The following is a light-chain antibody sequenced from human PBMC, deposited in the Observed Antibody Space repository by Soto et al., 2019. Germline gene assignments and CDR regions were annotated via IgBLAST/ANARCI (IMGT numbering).Light chain of an antibody. V-gene: IGKV3-11*01. Sequence: SVLTQSPGPLSLSPGERATLSCRASQSVSSYLAWYQQKPGQAPRLLIYAASARATGIPARFSGSGSGADFTLTISSLEPEDFAVYYCQQRSSWPITVGQGTRLEI. J-gene: IGKJ5*01. CDR1: QSVSSY. CDR3: QQRSSWPIT. CDR2: AAS.